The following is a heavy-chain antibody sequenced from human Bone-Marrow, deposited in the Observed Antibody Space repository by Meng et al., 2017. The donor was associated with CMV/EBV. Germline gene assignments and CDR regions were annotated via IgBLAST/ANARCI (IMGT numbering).Heavy chain of an antibody. Sequence: GGSLRLSCAASGFTFDDYAMHWVRQAPGKGLEWVSGISWNSGSIGYADSVKGRFTISRDNAKNSLYLQMNSLRAEDTALYYCAKGDKRTGAWGRYIDYWGQGHRV. CDR2: ISWNSGSI. CDR3: AKGDKRTGAWGRYIDY. V-gene: IGHV3-9*01. J-gene: IGHJ4*02. D-gene: IGHD7-27*01. CDR1: GFTFDDYA.